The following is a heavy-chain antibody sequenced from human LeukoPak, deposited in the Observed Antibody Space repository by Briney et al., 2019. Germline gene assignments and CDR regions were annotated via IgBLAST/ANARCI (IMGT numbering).Heavy chain of an antibody. CDR3: ASIWNPQAPPL. J-gene: IGHJ4*02. Sequence: GGSLRLSCAASGFTVSSNYMSWVRQAPGKGLEWVSVIYSGGSTYYADSVKGRFTISRDNSKNTLYLQMNSLRAEDTAVYYCASIWNPQAPPLWGQGTLVTVSS. CDR2: IYSGGST. D-gene: IGHD1-1*01. V-gene: IGHV3-53*01. CDR1: GFTVSSNY.